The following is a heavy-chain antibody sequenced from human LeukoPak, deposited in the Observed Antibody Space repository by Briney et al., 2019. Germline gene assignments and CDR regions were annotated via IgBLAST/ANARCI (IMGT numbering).Heavy chain of an antibody. V-gene: IGHV3-74*01. Sequence: GGSLRLSCTASGFTFSGAWMHWVRQPPGKGLVWVSRIKNDGSTTTYADSVKGRFTVSRDNAKNTLYLQMNSLRAEDTAVYYCARERKYDSNFDYWGQGTLVTVSS. CDR3: ARERKYDSNFDY. CDR2: IKNDGSTT. D-gene: IGHD1-1*01. J-gene: IGHJ4*02. CDR1: GFTFSGAW.